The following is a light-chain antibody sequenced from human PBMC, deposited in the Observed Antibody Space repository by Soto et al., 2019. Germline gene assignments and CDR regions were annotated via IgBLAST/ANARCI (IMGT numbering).Light chain of an antibody. CDR1: QSISNH. CDR3: QKSYSTPFT. Sequence: DILMTQSPSSLSASVGDRVTISCRASQSISNHLNWYQHKPGKAPKVLIYAASSLQGGVPSRFSGSGSGTEFTLTINSLQPEDFATYYCQKSYSTPFTLGPGNKVDIK. V-gene: IGKV1-39*01. CDR2: AAS. J-gene: IGKJ3*01.